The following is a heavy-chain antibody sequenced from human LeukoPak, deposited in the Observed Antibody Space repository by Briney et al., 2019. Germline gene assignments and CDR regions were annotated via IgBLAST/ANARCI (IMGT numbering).Heavy chain of an antibody. CDR1: GGSVSSGSYY. D-gene: IGHD5-24*01. CDR2: IYYSGST. CDR3: ARDQNGSNYNY. J-gene: IGHJ4*02. Sequence: SETLSLTCTVSGGSVSSGSYYWSWIRQPPGKGLEWIGYIYYSGSTYYNPSLKSRVTISVDTSKNQFSLKLSSVTAADTAVYFWARDQNGSNYNYGGSGSLVTVSS. V-gene: IGHV4-61*01.